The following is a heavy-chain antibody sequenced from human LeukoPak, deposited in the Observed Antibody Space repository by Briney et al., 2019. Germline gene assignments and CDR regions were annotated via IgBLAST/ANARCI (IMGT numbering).Heavy chain of an antibody. CDR1: GYIFTSYY. D-gene: IGHD3-22*01. Sequence: GASVKVSCKASGYIFTSYYMDWVRQAPGQGLEWMGIINPSGGSTSYAQKFQGRVTMTRDTSMSTVYMELSSLRSEDTAVYYCAREGSGYYDSSGSDYWGQGTLVTVSS. CDR2: INPSGGST. J-gene: IGHJ4*02. CDR3: AREGSGYYDSSGSDY. V-gene: IGHV1-46*01.